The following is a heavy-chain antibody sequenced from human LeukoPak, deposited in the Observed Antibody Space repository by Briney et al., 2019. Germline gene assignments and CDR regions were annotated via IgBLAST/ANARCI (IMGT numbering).Heavy chain of an antibody. CDR1: GSTFNDYY. Sequence: GGSLRLSCAASGSTFNDYYMSWIRQAPGKGLEWLSYINIGGTNTHYADSVKGRFTISRDNAKKSPYLEMNNLRAEDTAVYYCATDGAGFDTWGQGVLVTVSS. CDR3: ATDGAGFDT. CDR2: INIGGTNT. J-gene: IGHJ5*02. V-gene: IGHV3-11*01.